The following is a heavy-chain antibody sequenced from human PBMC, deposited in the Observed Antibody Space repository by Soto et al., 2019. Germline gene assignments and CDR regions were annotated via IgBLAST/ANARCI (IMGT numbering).Heavy chain of an antibody. D-gene: IGHD6-13*01. J-gene: IGHJ4*02. CDR1: GGSISSYY. V-gene: IGHV4-59*01. CDR2: IYYSGST. Sequence: PSETLSLTCTVSGGSISSYYRSWIRQPPGKGLEWIGYIYYSGSTNYNPSLKSRVTISVDTSKNQFSLKLSSVTAADTAVYYCARAKSSSFYYFDYWGQGTLVTVSS. CDR3: ARAKSSSFYYFDY.